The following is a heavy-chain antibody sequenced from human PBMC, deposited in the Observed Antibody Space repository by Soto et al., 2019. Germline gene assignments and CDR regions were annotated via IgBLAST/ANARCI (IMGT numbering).Heavy chain of an antibody. J-gene: IGHJ4*02. CDR1: GFTFSSYA. CDR3: AKDGASRRGYSYSFFDY. CDR2: ISGSGGST. V-gene: IGHV3-23*01. Sequence: GSLRLSCAASGFTFSSYAMSWVRQAPGKGLEWVSAISGSGGSTYYADSVKGRFTISRDNSKNTLYLQMNSLRAEDTAVYYCAKDGASRRGYSYSFFDYWGQGTLVTVSS. D-gene: IGHD5-18*01.